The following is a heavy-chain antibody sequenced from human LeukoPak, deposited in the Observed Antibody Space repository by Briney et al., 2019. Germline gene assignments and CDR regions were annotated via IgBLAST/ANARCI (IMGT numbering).Heavy chain of an antibody. D-gene: IGHD6-13*01. Sequence: PSETLSLTCTVSGGSISSYYWSWIRQPPGEGLEWIGYIYTSGSTNYNPSLKSRVTISVDTSKNQFSLKLSSVTAADTAVYYCARLGGSSWYFDAFDIWGQGTMVTVSS. J-gene: IGHJ3*02. V-gene: IGHV4-4*09. CDR2: IYTSGST. CDR1: GGSISSYY. CDR3: ARLGGSSWYFDAFDI.